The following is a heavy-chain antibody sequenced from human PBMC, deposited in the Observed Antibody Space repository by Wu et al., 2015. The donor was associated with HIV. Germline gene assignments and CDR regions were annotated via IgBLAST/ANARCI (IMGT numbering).Heavy chain of an antibody. J-gene: IGHJ6*03. Sequence: QVQLVQSGAEVKKPGSSVKVSCKASGGTFSSYAISWVRQAPGQGLEWMGGIIPIFGTANYAQKFQGRVTITADESTSTAYMELSSLRSEGTAVYYCAATGIAVAGTYYYYYYMDVWGKGTTVTVSS. CDR3: AATGIAVAGTYYYYYYMDV. CDR1: GGTFSSYA. D-gene: IGHD6-19*01. CDR2: IIPIFGTA. V-gene: IGHV1-69*12.